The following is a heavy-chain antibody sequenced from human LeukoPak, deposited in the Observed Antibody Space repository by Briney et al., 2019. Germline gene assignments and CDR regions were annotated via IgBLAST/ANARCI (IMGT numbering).Heavy chain of an antibody. D-gene: IGHD2-15*01. Sequence: ASVKVCCKASGYTFTSYAMNWVRQAPGQGLEWMGWINTNTGNPTYAQGFTGRFVFSLDASVSTAYLQISSLKAEDTAVYYCARDRVVVVAATPSWFDPWGQGTLVTVSS. J-gene: IGHJ5*02. CDR1: GYTFTSYA. V-gene: IGHV7-4-1*02. CDR3: ARDRVVVVAATPSWFDP. CDR2: INTNTGNP.